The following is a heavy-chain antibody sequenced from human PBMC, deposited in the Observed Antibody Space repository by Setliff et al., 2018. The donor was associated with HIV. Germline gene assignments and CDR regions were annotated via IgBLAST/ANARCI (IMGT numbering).Heavy chain of an antibody. Sequence: GASVKVSCKASGYTFTGYYMHWVRQAPGQGLEWMGRINPNSGGTNYAQKLQGRVTMTTDTSTSTAYMELRSLRSDDTAVYYCAREIGDYYDSSGYYPPTDYYYGMDVWGQGTTVTVSS. CDR1: GYTFTGYY. CDR2: INPNSGGT. J-gene: IGHJ6*02. CDR3: AREIGDYYDSSGYYPPTDYYYGMDV. V-gene: IGHV1-2*06. D-gene: IGHD3-22*01.